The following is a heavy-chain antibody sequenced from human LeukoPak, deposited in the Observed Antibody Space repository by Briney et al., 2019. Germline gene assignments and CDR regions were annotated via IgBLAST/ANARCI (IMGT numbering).Heavy chain of an antibody. J-gene: IGHJ4*02. CDR2: ISYDGTYR. Sequence: GGSLRLSCTASGFTFSSYAMNWVRQAPGKGLEWVAVISYDGTYRYHADSVKGRFTISRDNSRDTMYLQMNSLTTEDTAVYYCARGGLAAAGTRNYCFDYWGQGTLVTVSS. CDR3: ARGGLAAAGTRNYCFDY. CDR1: GFTFSSYA. V-gene: IGHV3-30-3*01. D-gene: IGHD6-13*01.